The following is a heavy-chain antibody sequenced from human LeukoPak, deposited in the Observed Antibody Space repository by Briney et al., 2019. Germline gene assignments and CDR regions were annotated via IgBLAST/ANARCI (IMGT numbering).Heavy chain of an antibody. V-gene: IGHV3-30*03. Sequence: GGSLRLSCAASGFTFSSYGMHWVRQAPGKGLEWVAVISYDGSNKYYADFVKGRFTISRDNAKNTLYLQMNSLRAEDTAVYYCARWSRDGYNIDYWGQGTLVTVSS. CDR3: ARWSRDGYNIDY. D-gene: IGHD5-24*01. CDR1: GFTFSSYG. CDR2: ISYDGSNK. J-gene: IGHJ4*02.